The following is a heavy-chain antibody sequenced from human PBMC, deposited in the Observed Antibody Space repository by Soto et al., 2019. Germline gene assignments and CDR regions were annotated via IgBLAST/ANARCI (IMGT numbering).Heavy chain of an antibody. CDR3: AKDWLAEYNWFDP. CDR2: ISSSSSTI. J-gene: IGHJ5*02. CDR1: GFTFSSYS. V-gene: IGHV3-48*01. D-gene: IGHD6-19*01. Sequence: GGSLRLSCAASGFTFSSYSMNWVRQAPGKGLEWVSYISSSSSTIYYADSVKGRFTISRDNSKNTLYLQMNSLRAEDTAVYYCAKDWLAEYNWFDPWGQGTLVTVSS.